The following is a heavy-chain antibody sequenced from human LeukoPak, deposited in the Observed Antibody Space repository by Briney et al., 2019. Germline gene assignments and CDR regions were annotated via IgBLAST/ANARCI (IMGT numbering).Heavy chain of an antibody. J-gene: IGHJ6*03. Sequence: SETLSLTCAVYGGSFSGYYWRWIRQPPGKGLEWIGEINHSGSTNYNPSLKSRVTISVDTSKNQFSLKLSSVTAADTAVYYCASSGQTGTYYYMDVWGKGTTVTVSS. CDR3: ASSGQTGTYYYMDV. D-gene: IGHD2-15*01. CDR2: INHSGST. CDR1: GGSFSGYY. V-gene: IGHV4-34*01.